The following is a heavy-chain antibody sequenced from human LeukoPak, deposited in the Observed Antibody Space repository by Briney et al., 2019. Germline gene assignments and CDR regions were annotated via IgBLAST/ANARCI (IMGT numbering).Heavy chain of an antibody. CDR1: RDSISSTTYY. Sequence: PSETLSLTCAVSRDSISSTTYYWGWIRQPPGKGLEWIGSIYYTGNTYYNPSLKSRVTISVDRSKNQFSLKLNSVTAADTAVYYCARGGDRSFDYWGQGTLVTVSS. CDR3: ARGGDRSFDY. CDR2: IYYTGNT. V-gene: IGHV4-39*07. J-gene: IGHJ4*02. D-gene: IGHD3-10*01.